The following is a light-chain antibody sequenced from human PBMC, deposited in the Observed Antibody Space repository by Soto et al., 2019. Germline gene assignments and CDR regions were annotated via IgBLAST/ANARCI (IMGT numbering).Light chain of an antibody. CDR1: HSVSSY. V-gene: IGKV3-11*01. CDR2: DAS. J-gene: IGKJ4*01. CDR3: QKRSNWPSN. Sequence: EIVLTPSPATLSFAPVEISTLSCMASHSVSSYLAWYQPKPGQAPRLLMYDASNRATGIPARFSGSGSGTDFTLTLSSLEPEDFAVYYCQKRSNWPSNFGGGTKVDIK.